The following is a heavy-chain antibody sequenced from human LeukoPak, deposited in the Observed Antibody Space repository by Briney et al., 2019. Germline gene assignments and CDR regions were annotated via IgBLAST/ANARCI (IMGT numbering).Heavy chain of an antibody. CDR3: ARTHFDSLGWFDP. D-gene: IGHD3-9*01. J-gene: IGHJ5*02. CDR1: GGSISSYY. Sequence: SETLSLTCTVSGGSISSYYWSWIRQPPGKGLEWIGYIYYSGSTDYNPSLKSRVTISVDMSKNQFSLKLSSVTAADTALYFCARTHFDSLGWFDPWGQGTLVTVSS. CDR2: IYYSGST. V-gene: IGHV4-59*12.